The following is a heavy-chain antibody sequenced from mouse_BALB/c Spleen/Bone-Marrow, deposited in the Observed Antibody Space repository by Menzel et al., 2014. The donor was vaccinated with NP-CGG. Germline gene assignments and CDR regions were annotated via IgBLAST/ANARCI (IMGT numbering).Heavy chain of an antibody. CDR1: GFNIKDTY. V-gene: IGHV14-3*02. J-gene: IGHJ2*01. CDR3: ASYVYGYYFDY. Sequence: EVQLQQSGAELVKPGASVKLSCTASGFNIKDTYMHWVKQRPEQGLEWIGRIDPANGNTKYDPKFQGKATITADTSSNTAYLQLSSLTSEDTAVYYCASYVYGYYFDYWRQGTTLPVSS. CDR2: IDPANGNT. D-gene: IGHD2-2*01.